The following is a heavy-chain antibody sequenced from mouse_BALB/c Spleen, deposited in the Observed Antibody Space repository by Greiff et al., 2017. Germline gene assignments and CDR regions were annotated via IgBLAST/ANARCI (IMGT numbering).Heavy chain of an antibody. CDR3: ARYDYDQGHAMDY. Sequence: QVQLKESGAELAKPGASVKMSCKASGYTFTSYWMHWVKQRPGQGLEWIGYINPSTGYTEYNQKFKDKATLTADKSSSTAYMQLSSLTSEDSAVYYCARYDYDQGHAMDYWGQGTSVTVSS. D-gene: IGHD2-4*01. CDR2: INPSTGYT. V-gene: IGHV1-7*01. J-gene: IGHJ4*01. CDR1: GYTFTSYW.